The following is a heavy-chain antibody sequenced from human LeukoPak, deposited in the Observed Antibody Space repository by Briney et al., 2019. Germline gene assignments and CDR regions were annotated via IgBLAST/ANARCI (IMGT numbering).Heavy chain of an antibody. CDR1: GFSFSGNW. D-gene: IGHD1-1*01. J-gene: IGHJ5*02. CDR2: IKRDGSQK. V-gene: IGHV3-7*01. CDR3: ARLGLEVGGPNWFDP. Sequence: GGSLRLSCAAPGFSFSGNWMGWVRQAPGKGLEWVAHIKRDGSQKYYLDSVKGRFTISGDNAKNSLYLQMNSLRVEDTAVYYCARLGLEVGGPNWFDPWGQGTLVTVSS.